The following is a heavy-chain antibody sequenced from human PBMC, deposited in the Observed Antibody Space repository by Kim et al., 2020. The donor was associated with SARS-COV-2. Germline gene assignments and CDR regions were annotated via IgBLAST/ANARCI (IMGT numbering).Heavy chain of an antibody. D-gene: IGHD3-22*01. CDR3: AKAPGMHYYDSSGLYYYYYGMDV. CDR2: ISGSGGST. J-gene: IGHJ6*02. Sequence: GGSLRLSCAASGFTFSSYAMSWVRQAPGKGLEWVSAISGSGGSTYYADSVKGRFTISRDNSKNTLYLQMNSLRAEDTAVYYCAKAPGMHYYDSSGLYYYYYGMDVWGQGTTVTVSS. V-gene: IGHV3-23*01. CDR1: GFTFSSYA.